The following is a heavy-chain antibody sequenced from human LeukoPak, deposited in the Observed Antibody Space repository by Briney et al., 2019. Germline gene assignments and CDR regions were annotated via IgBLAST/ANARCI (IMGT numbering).Heavy chain of an antibody. V-gene: IGHV3-23*01. CDR1: GFTFTTYA. J-gene: IGHJ4*02. D-gene: IGHD2-21*01. CDR2: ISGGGDIT. Sequence: PGRSLRLSCAASGFTFTTYAMTWVRQAPGKGLEWVSSISGGGDITYYTDSVKGRFTISRDNSKNTLYMEMKSLRAEDTAVYYCAKASSLLRGPMVIYYFDFWGQGTLVAVSS. CDR3: AKASSLLRGPMVIYYFDF.